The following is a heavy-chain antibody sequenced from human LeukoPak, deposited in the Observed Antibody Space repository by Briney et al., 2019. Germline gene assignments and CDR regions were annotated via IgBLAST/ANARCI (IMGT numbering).Heavy chain of an antibody. D-gene: IGHD2-2*01. Sequence: GASVKVSCKASGYTFTSFDINWVRQATGQGLEWMGWMNPNSGNTGYAQKFQGRLTMTRDTSTSTVYMELSSLRSEDTAVYYCASSCSSTNCYGRSDYWGQGTLVTVSS. CDR1: GYTFTSFD. J-gene: IGHJ4*02. CDR3: ASSCSSTNCYGRSDY. V-gene: IGHV1-8*01. CDR2: MNPNSGNT.